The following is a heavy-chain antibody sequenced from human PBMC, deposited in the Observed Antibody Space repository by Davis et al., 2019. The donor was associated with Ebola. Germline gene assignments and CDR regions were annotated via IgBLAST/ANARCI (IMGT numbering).Heavy chain of an antibody. V-gene: IGHV4-59*11. CDR3: AERGGSV. J-gene: IGHJ4*02. CDR2: IYYTGSA. CDR1: GVSISRHY. D-gene: IGHD3-16*01. Sequence: PSETLSLTCTVSGVSISRHYWSWIRQPPGQRPEWFGSIYYTGSAYYHSSLASRATISVDTSKNQFALRLNSVTAADTAMYFCAERGGSVWGQGTLVTVSS.